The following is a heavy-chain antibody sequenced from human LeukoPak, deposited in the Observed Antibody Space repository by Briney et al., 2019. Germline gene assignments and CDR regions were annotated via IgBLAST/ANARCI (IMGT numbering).Heavy chain of an antibody. CDR1: GSTFITFS. J-gene: IGHJ1*01. Sequence: GGPRSSSWAALGSTFITFSLNGVRRPQGRGWGGVSYISSISSTIYYADSVKGRFTISRDNAKNSLYLQMNSLRAEDTAVYYCAKEAGGIAARPRAEYFQHWGQGTLVTVSS. D-gene: IGHD6-6*01. CDR3: AKEAGGIAARPRAEYFQH. V-gene: IGHV3-48*04. CDR2: ISSISSTI.